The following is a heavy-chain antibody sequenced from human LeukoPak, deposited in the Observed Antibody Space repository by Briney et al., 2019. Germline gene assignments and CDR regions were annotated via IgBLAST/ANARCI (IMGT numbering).Heavy chain of an antibody. Sequence: PGGSLRLSCTASGFSFTDYIMHWVRQAPGKGLEWVAVISYDGSNKYYADSVKGRFTISRDNSKNTLYLQMNSLRAEDTAVYYCAKGEYSSGWYRFYGKDVWGQGTTVTVSS. D-gene: IGHD6-19*01. CDR3: AKGEYSSGWYRFYGKDV. V-gene: IGHV3-30*18. CDR1: GFSFTDYI. J-gene: IGHJ6*02. CDR2: ISYDGSNK.